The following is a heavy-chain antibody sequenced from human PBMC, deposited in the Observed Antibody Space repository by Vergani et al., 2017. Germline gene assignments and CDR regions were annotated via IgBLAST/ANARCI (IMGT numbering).Heavy chain of an antibody. J-gene: IGHJ5*02. CDR3: AKDKSVSYPRWFDP. V-gene: IGHV3-23*01. CDR2: ISGSGWST. D-gene: IGHD3-16*02. CDR1: GFTFSSYA. Sequence: EVQLLESGGGLVQPGGSLRLSCAASGFTFSSYAMNWVRQAPGKGLEWVSAISGSGWSTYYADSVKGRLTISRDNSKNTLYLQMNSLRAEDTAVYYCAKDKSVSYPRWFDPWGQGTLVTVSS.